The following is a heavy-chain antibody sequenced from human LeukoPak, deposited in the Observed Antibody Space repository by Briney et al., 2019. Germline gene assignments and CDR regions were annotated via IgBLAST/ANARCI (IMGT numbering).Heavy chain of an antibody. CDR3: ARSAAAAGFSAEGY. Sequence: GASVKVSCKASGGTFSSYAISWVRQAPGQGLEWMGGIIPIFGTVNYAQKFQGRVTITADKSTSTAYMELSSLRSEDTAVYYCARSAAAAGFSAEGYWGQGTLVTVSS. V-gene: IGHV1-69*06. CDR2: IIPIFGTV. D-gene: IGHD6-13*01. J-gene: IGHJ4*02. CDR1: GGTFSSYA.